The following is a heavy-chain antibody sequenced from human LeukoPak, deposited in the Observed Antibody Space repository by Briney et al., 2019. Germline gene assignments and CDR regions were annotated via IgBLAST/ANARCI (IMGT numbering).Heavy chain of an antibody. J-gene: IGHJ4*02. CDR1: EYSFSSYW. CDR3: ARVTSSGYIPGGDYFDY. D-gene: IGHD5-12*01. Sequence: GESLKISCKGSEYSFSSYWIAWVRQMPGKGLEWMGIIYPGDSDTKYSPSFQGQVTISADKSTRTAYLQWSSLKASDTAMYYCARVTSSGYIPGGDYFDYWDQGTLVTVSS. V-gene: IGHV5-51*01. CDR2: IYPGDSDT.